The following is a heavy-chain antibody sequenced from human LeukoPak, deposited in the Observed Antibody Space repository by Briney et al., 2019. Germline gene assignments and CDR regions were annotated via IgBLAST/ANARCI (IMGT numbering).Heavy chain of an antibody. V-gene: IGHV4-59*11. CDR1: GGSISSHY. CDR2: IYYSGST. CDR3: ARARAKYYYYYMDV. J-gene: IGHJ6*03. Sequence: SETLSLTCTVSGGSISSHYWSWIRQPPGKGLEWIGYIYYSGSTNYNPSLKSRVTISVDTSKNQFSLKLSSATAADTAVYYCARARAKYYYYYMDVWGKGTTVTVSS. D-gene: IGHD1-26*01.